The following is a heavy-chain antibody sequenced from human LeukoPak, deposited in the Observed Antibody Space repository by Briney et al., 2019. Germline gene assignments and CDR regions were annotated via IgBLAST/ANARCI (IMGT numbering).Heavy chain of an antibody. Sequence: SETLSLTCAVYGGSFSGYYWSWIRQPPGKGLEWIGEINHSGSTNYNPSLKRRVTISVDTSKNQFSLKLSSVTAADTAVYYCARLTLYYDFWSGYYKSYYFDYWGQGTLVTVSS. J-gene: IGHJ4*02. CDR3: ARLTLYYDFWSGYYKSYYFDY. V-gene: IGHV4-34*01. D-gene: IGHD3-3*01. CDR1: GGSFSGYY. CDR2: INHSGST.